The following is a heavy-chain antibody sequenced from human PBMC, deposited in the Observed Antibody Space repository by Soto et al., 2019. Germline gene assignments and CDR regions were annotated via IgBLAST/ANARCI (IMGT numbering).Heavy chain of an antibody. V-gene: IGHV4-59*01. CDR3: ARVGDSSGRNVIY. Sequence: TSETLSLTCTVSGGSISSYYWSWIRQPPGKGLEWIGYIYYSGSTNYNPSLKSRVTISVDTSKNQFSLKLSSVTAADTAVYYCARVGDSSGRNVIYWGQGTLVTVSS. CDR2: IYYSGST. J-gene: IGHJ4*02. CDR1: GGSISSYY. D-gene: IGHD3-22*01.